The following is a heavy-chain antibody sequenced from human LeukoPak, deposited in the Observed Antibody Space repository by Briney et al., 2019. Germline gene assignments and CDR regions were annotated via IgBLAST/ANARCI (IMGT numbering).Heavy chain of an antibody. CDR3: ARDFSGSHDAFDI. J-gene: IGHJ3*02. D-gene: IGHD1-26*01. CDR1: GFTVSSKY. V-gene: IGHV3-53*01. CDR2: IYSGGST. Sequence: GGSLRLSCVVSGFTVSSKYMTWVRQAPGKGLEWISVIYSGGSTYYADSVKGRFTISRDNSKNTLYLQMNSLRAEDTAVYYCARDFSGSHDAFDIWGQGTMVTVSS.